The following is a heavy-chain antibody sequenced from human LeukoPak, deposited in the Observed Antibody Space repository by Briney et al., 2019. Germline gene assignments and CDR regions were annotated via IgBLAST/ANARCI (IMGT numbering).Heavy chain of an antibody. CDR2: IYPGDSNT. V-gene: IGHV5-51*01. J-gene: IGHJ3*02. CDR3: ARRGSLTSDAVDI. Sequence: GESLKISYKASGYTFSNYWVGWGRQMPGKGLGWVGIIYPGDSNTRYSPSFEGQVLISADKSISTVYLHWGSLKASDTAMYFCARRGSLTSDAVDIWGQGTLVSV. D-gene: IGHD3-9*01. CDR1: GYTFSNYW.